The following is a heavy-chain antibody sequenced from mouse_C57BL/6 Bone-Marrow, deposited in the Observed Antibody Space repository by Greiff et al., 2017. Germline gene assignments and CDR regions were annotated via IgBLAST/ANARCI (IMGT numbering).Heavy chain of an antibody. CDR2: ISYDGSN. CDR1: GYSITSGYY. J-gene: IGHJ2*01. CDR3: ARDAAQAPGYFDY. V-gene: IGHV3-6*01. D-gene: IGHD3-2*02. Sequence: VQLQESGPGLVKPSQSLSLTCSVTGYSITSGYYWNWIRQFPGNKLEWMGYISYDGSNNYNPSLKNRISITRDTSKNQFYLKLNSVTTEDTATYDGARDAAQAPGYFDYWGQGTTLTVSS.